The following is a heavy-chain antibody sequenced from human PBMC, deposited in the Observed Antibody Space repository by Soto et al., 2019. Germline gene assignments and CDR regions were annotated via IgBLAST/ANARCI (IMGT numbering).Heavy chain of an antibody. CDR2: IYHSGST. D-gene: IGHD1-7*01. CDR1: GGSISSGGYS. CDR3: ARGRITGTTYYYYGMDV. V-gene: IGHV4-30-2*01. J-gene: IGHJ6*02. Sequence: SETLSLTCAVSGGSISSGGYSWSWIRQPPGKGLEWIGYIYHSGSTYYNPSLKSRVTISVDRSKNQFSLKLSSVTAADTAVYYCARGRITGTTYYYYGMDVWGQGTTVTVS.